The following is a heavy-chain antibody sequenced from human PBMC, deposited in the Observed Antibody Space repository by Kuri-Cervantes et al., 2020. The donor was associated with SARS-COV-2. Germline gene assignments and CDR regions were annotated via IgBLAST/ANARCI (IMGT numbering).Heavy chain of an antibody. J-gene: IGHJ6*02. CDR3: ARGVVGATTVWDYYYYGMDV. D-gene: IGHD1-26*01. CDR1: GFTFDDYA. Sequence: GESLKISCAASGFTFDDYAMHWVRQAPGKGLVWVSRINSDGSSTSYADSVKGRFTISRDNAKNTLYLQMNSLRAEDTAVYYCARGVVGATTVWDYYYYGMDVWGQGTTVTVSS. CDR2: INSDGSST. V-gene: IGHV3-74*01.